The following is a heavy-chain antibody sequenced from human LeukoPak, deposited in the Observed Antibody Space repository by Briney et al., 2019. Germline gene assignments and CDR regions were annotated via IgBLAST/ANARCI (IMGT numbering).Heavy chain of an antibody. CDR2: INPNSGGT. CDR3: ARDLRDFWSGQGYWFDP. CDR1: GYTFTGYY. Sequence: GASVKVSCKASGYTFTGYYMHWVRQAPGQGLEWMGWINPNSGGTNYAQKFQGRVTMTRDTSISTAYMELSRLRSDDTAVYYCARDLRDFWSGQGYWFDPWGQGTLVTVSS. D-gene: IGHD3-3*01. V-gene: IGHV1-2*02. J-gene: IGHJ5*02.